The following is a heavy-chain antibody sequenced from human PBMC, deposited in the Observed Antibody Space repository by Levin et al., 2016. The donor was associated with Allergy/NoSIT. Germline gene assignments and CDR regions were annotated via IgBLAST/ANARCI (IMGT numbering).Heavy chain of an antibody. J-gene: IGHJ4*02. CDR2: IYYRGTT. CDR3: GTGDYFDY. Sequence: SETLSLTCTVSGGSISRSSYHWGWIRQPPGKGLEWIASIYYRGTTNYNPSLQSRVIISVDLSNNQFSLRLSSVTAADTAMYYCGTGDYFDYWGQGTLVTVSS. CDR1: GGSISRSSYH. D-gene: IGHD2-8*02. V-gene: IGHV4-39*07.